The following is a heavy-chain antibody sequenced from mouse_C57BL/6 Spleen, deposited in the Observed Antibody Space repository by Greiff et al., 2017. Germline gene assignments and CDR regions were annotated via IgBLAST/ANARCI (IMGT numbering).Heavy chain of an antibody. V-gene: IGHV2-2*01. CDR3: ARKGYYYAMDY. J-gene: IGHJ4*01. Sequence: QVQLQQSGPGLVQPSQSLSITCTVSGFSLTSYGVHWVRQSPGKGLEWLGVIWSGGSTDYRAAFISRLSISQDNAKSQVFFTMNRLQADDTAIYYCARKGYYYAMDYWGQGTSVTVSS. CDR1: GFSLTSYG. D-gene: IGHD2-2*01. CDR2: IWSGGST.